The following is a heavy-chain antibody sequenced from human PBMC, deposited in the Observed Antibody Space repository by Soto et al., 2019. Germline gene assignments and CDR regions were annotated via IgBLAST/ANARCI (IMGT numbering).Heavy chain of an antibody. Sequence: SLRLSCAASGFSVSSLYMTWVRQAPGKGLQWVAVISSDDNTYYADSVKGRFTISRDNSRNTLYLHMNSLRAEDTAVYYCAKDREDIVVVPAALGVAFDIRGQGTMVTVSS. J-gene: IGHJ3*02. CDR1: GFSVSSLY. V-gene: IGHV3-66*01. CDR3: AKDREDIVVVPAALGVAFDI. D-gene: IGHD2-2*01. CDR2: ISSDDNT.